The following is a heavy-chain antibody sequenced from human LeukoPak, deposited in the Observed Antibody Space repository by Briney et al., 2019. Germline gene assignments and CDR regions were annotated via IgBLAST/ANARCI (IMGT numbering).Heavy chain of an antibody. CDR2: IIPNLGVR. V-gene: IGHV1-69*04. CDR3: ARRMYYYGSGTSYYFDY. Sequence: SVKVACKASGGNFISNAISWVRQAPGQGLEWMGRIIPNLGVRNYAQKFQDRVTIIADKSTSTVYMELSSLRSEDTAVYYCARRMYYYGSGTSYYFDYWGQGTLVTVSS. D-gene: IGHD3-10*01. CDR1: GGNFISNA. J-gene: IGHJ4*02.